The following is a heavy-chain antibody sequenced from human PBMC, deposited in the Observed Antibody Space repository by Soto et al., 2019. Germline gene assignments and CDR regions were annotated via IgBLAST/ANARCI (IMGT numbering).Heavy chain of an antibody. CDR2: ISHDGSNK. J-gene: IGHJ6*02. D-gene: IGHD3-10*01. CDR1: GFTFSSYG. V-gene: IGHV3-30*18. Sequence: QVQLVESGGGVVQPGRSLRLSCAACGFTFSSYGMHWVRQAPGKGLEWVAVISHDGSNKYYADSVKGRFTISRDNSKNTLYLQMNSLRAEDTAVYYCAKDLYRGSGNLHYYYYYGMDVWGQGTTVTVSS. CDR3: AKDLYRGSGNLHYYYYYGMDV.